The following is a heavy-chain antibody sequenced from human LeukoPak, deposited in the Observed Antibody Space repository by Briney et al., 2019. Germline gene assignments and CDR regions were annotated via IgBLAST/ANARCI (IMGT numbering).Heavy chain of an antibody. J-gene: IGHJ4*02. D-gene: IGHD5-12*01. CDR1: GFPLSDYF. CDR2: ITSRGGSI. CDR3: GRDLGYSGPH. V-gene: IGHV3-11*04. Sequence: GGSLRLSCAASGFPLSDYFMSWIRQAPGKGLEWVSYITSRGGSIYYADSLKGRFTVSRDNAKNSLYLEINSLRAEDTAVYYCGRDLGYSGPHWGQASLVTVSS.